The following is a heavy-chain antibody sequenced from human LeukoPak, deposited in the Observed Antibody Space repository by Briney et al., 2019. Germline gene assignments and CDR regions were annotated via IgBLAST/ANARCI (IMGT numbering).Heavy chain of an antibody. D-gene: IGHD6-6*01. Sequence: SETLSLTCTVSGGSISSSSYYWGWIRQPPGKGLEWIGSIYYSGNTYYNPSLKSRVTISVDTSKNQFSLKVSSVTAADTAVYYCARLYEYSRNYYYYYYMDVWGKGTTVTVSS. V-gene: IGHV4-39*01. CDR2: IYYSGNT. CDR1: GGSISSSSYY. J-gene: IGHJ6*03. CDR3: ARLYEYSRNYYYYYYMDV.